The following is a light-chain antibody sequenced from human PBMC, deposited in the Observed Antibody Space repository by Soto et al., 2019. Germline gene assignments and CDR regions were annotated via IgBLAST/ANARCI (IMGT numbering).Light chain of an antibody. V-gene: IGKV3-20*01. CDR2: GAS. J-gene: IGKJ1*01. Sequence: IAFTQSPGTLSWSAGARATPSCGASQSVSSSYVAWYQQKPGQAPRLLSYGASSRATGIPDRFSGSGSGTDFTLTSSSLEPEDFAVYYCQQYGSSPWTVCQVTNVDNK. CDR1: QSVSSSY. CDR3: QQYGSSPWT.